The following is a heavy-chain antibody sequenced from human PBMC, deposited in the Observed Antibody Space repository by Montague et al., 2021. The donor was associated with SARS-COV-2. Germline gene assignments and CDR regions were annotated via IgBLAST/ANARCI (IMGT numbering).Heavy chain of an antibody. J-gene: IGHJ4*02. V-gene: IGHV4-59*08. Sequence: SETLSLTCTVSGDSISNYYWSWIRQPPGKGLEWIAYIYLSGSTTYNPSLESRVSISVITSRNQLSLRLPSVTAADTAVYYCARQGGYCSGGSCYGPFDYWGQGTLVTVSS. CDR3: ARQGGYCSGGSCYGPFDY. D-gene: IGHD2-15*01. CDR1: GDSISNYY. CDR2: IYLSGST.